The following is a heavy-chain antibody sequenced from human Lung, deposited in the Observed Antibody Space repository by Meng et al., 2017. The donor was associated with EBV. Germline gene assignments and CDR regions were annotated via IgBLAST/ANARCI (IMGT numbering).Heavy chain of an antibody. J-gene: IGHJ4*02. Sequence: KSGAKLKKPGTTGNVSWKASGYRVTNDAINWVRQAPGEGLEWMGWINTNTGNPTYAQGFTVRFVFSLDTSVSTAYLQISSLKAEDTAVYYCARGVVGATSGDYWGQGTLVTVSS. D-gene: IGHD1-26*01. CDR1: GYRVTNDA. CDR2: INTNTGNP. CDR3: ARGVVGATSGDY. V-gene: IGHV7-4-1*02.